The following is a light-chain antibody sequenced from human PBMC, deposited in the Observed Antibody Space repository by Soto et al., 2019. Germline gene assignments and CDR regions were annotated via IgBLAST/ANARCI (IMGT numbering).Light chain of an antibody. Sequence: QSVLTHPASVSGSPGQSITISCTGTSSDVGGYNYVSWYQQHPGKAPKLMIYDVSNRPSGVSNRFSGSKSGNTASLTISGLQAEDEADYYCSSYTSSSNVFGTGTKLTVL. CDR2: DVS. V-gene: IGLV2-14*01. CDR1: SSDVGGYNY. CDR3: SSYTSSSNV. J-gene: IGLJ1*01.